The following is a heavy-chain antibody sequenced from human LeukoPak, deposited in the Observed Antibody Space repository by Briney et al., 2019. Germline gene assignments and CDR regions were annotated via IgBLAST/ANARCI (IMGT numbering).Heavy chain of an antibody. J-gene: IGHJ4*02. D-gene: IGHD3-10*01. CDR3: ARVGVRGVY. V-gene: IGHV4-59*01. CDR1: GGSISSYY. CDR2: IYYSGST. Sequence: PSETLSLTCTVSGGSISSYYWSWIRQPPGKGLEWIGYIYYSGSTNCNPSLKSRVTISVDTSKNQFSLKLSSVTAADTAVYYCARVGVRGVYWGQGTLVTVSS.